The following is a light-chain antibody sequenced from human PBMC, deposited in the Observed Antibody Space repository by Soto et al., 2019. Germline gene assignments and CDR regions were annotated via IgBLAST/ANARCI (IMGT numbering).Light chain of an antibody. V-gene: IGKV1-5*03. J-gene: IGKJ1*01. CDR3: QHYNSYSEA. Sequence: DIQMTQSPSTLSGSVGDRVTITCRASQTISSWLAWYQQKTGKAPKLLIYKASTLKSGVPSRFSGSGSGTEFTLTISRLQPDDFATYYCQHYNSYSEAFGQGTNVELK. CDR2: KAS. CDR1: QTISSW.